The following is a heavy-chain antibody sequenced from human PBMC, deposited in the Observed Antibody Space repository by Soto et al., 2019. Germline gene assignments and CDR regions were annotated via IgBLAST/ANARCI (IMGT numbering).Heavy chain of an antibody. CDR2: IFHSGST. D-gene: IGHD3-22*01. CDR1: RAFINSGGFY. V-gene: IGHV4-31*03. Sequence: SETLSLTCSVSRAFINSGGFYYSWIRQPPGKGLEWLGYIFHSGSTLYTPSLRGRLTLSADTSRNQLSLHLTSVTAADTAVYYCARAYYDTSGYSLDPWGQGTLVTVSS. CDR3: ARAYYDTSGYSLDP. J-gene: IGHJ5*02.